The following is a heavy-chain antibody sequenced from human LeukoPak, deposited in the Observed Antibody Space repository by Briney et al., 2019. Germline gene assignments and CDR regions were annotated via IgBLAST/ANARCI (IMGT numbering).Heavy chain of an antibody. D-gene: IGHD1-26*01. CDR1: GFTFSSYS. CDR3: ARRGFSRFDY. V-gene: IGHV3-48*04. Sequence: GGSLRLSCAAPGFTFSSYSMNWVRQAPGKGLEWVSYISSSSTIYYADSVKGRFTISRDNAKNSLYLQMNSLRAEDTAVYYCARRGFSRFDYWGQGTLVTVSS. CDR2: ISSSSTI. J-gene: IGHJ4*02.